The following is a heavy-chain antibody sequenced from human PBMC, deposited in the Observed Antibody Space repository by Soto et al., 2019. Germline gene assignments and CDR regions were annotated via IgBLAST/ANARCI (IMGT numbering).Heavy chain of an antibody. CDR1: GFTFSNYA. V-gene: IGHV3-23*01. D-gene: IGHD6-25*01. Sequence: EVYLLESGGGLVQPGGSLRLSCAASGFTFSNYAMTWVRQAPGKGLEWVSSISGSGSSTFYADSVKGRFTISRDKSTSTLYLHMNSLRAEVTAIYYCAKDQRGFSSAARMDYWGQGTLVIVSS. J-gene: IGHJ4*02. CDR2: ISGSGSST. CDR3: AKDQRGFSSAARMDY.